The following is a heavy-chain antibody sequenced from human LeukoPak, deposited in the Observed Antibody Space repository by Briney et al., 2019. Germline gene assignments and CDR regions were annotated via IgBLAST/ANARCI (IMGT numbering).Heavy chain of an antibody. CDR1: SGSISSYY. CDR3: ARVPYYYDSSGAFDV. V-gene: IGHV4-59*01. CDR2: IYYRGST. D-gene: IGHD3-22*01. Sequence: SETLSLTCTVSSGSISSYYWSWIRQPPGKGLEWIGYIYYRGSTSYNPSLKSRVTISVDTSKNQFALKLSSVTAADTAMYFCARVPYYYDSSGAFDVWGLGTMVTVSS. J-gene: IGHJ3*01.